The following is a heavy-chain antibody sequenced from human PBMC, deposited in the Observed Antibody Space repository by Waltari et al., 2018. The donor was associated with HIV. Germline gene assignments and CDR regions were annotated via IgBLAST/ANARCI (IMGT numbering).Heavy chain of an antibody. CDR1: GFTFSTWA. CDR2: ISDNSAYI. V-gene: IGHV3-23*01. J-gene: IGHJ4*02. CDR3: AKTVRPGATPFGN. Sequence: EVQLLESGGDLVQPGGSLSLSCAASGFTFSTWAMNWVRQAPGKGLEWVAAISDNSAYIYYADSVKGRFTISRDNSKNTLYLQVNSLRVEDTALYYCAKTVRPGATPFGNWGQGTPVTVSS. D-gene: IGHD1-26*01.